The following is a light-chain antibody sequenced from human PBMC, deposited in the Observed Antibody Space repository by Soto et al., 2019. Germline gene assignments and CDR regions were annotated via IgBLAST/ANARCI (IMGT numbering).Light chain of an antibody. CDR1: QSITTY. Sequence: DTQMTQSPSSLSASVGDRVTITCRASQSITTYLNWYQQKPGNAPNLLIYAASNLQSGVPSRFSGSGYGTDFTLTINTLQTEDFATYYSQQPKTVPWTFGRGTKVENK. CDR3: QQPKTVPWT. CDR2: AAS. J-gene: IGKJ1*01. V-gene: IGKV1-39*01.